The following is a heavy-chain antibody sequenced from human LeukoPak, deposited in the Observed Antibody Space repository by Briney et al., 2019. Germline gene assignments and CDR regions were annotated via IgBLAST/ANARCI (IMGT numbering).Heavy chain of an antibody. CDR1: GFTFSSYA. V-gene: IGHV3-23*01. CDR2: ISGSGGST. Sequence: GGSLRLSCAASGFTFSSYAMSWVRQAPGKGLEWVSSISGSGGSTYYADSVKGRFTISRDNSKNTLYLQMNSLRVEDTAVYYCAKGSDSYYFDYWGQGTLVTVSS. J-gene: IGHJ4*02. CDR3: AKGSDSYYFDY.